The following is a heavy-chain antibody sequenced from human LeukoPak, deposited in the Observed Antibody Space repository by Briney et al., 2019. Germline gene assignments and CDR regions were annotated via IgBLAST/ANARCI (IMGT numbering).Heavy chain of an antibody. Sequence: AGGSLRLSCTTSGFTFSSFGMHWVRQTPGKGLEWLTFIHNYETTEYYADSAKGRFTISRDNSKNTVYLQMNSLRIEDTAVYYCAKDDPTGRYLWGQGTLVTVSS. V-gene: IGHV3-30*02. D-gene: IGHD1-26*01. CDR1: GFTFSSFG. CDR2: IHNYETTE. J-gene: IGHJ4*02. CDR3: AKDDPTGRYL.